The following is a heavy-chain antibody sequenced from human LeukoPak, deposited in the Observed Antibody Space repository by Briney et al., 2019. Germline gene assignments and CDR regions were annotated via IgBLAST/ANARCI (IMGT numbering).Heavy chain of an antibody. Sequence: ASAKVSCKASGYTFTSYAMNWVRQAPGQGLEWMGWINTNTGNPTYAQGFTGRFVFSLDTSVSTAYLQISSLKAEDTAVYYCASLRIAAAGTEGDAFDIWGQGTMVTVSS. D-gene: IGHD6-13*01. CDR3: ASLRIAAAGTEGDAFDI. CDR1: GYTFTSYA. V-gene: IGHV7-4-1*02. J-gene: IGHJ3*02. CDR2: INTNTGNP.